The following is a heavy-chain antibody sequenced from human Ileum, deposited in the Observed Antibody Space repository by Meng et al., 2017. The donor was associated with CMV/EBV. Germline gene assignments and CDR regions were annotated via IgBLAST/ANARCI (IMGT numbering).Heavy chain of an antibody. D-gene: IGHD2/OR15-2a*01. V-gene: IGHV4-39*07. CDR3: ARGREYSSSDY. CDR1: GGSISSSTYY. Sequence: SETLSLTCTVSGGSISSSTYYWGWIRQPPGKGPEWIASVFYNGLTYYNPSLKSRVTILVDTSKNQFSLRVTSLTAADTAVYYCARGREYSSSDYWGQGMLVVASS. J-gene: IGHJ4*02. CDR2: VFYNGLT.